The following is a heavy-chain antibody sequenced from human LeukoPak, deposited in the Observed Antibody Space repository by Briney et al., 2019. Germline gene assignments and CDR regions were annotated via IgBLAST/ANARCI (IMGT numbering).Heavy chain of an antibody. V-gene: IGHV4-38-2*02. CDR3: ARDNVLLWFGELNYYYMDV. D-gene: IGHD3-10*01. CDR2: IYYSGST. J-gene: IGHJ6*03. CDR1: GYSISSGYY. Sequence: SETLSLTCTVSGYSISSGYYWGWIRQPPGKGLEWIGYIYYSGSTNYNPSLKSRVTISVDTSKNQFSLKLSSVTAADTAVYYCARDNVLLWFGELNYYYMDVWGKGTTVTISS.